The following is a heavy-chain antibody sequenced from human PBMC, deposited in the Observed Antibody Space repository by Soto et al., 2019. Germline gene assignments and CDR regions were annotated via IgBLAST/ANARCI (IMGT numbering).Heavy chain of an antibody. CDR1: GFSLSTNGVG. CDR2: IYWDGDK. CDR3: ARRRDGTYALDY. Sequence: QITLKESGPTLVKPTQTLTLTCTFSGFSLSTNGVGVGWIRQPPGKALEWLALIYWDGDKRYSPSLRSRLTLPQDTSKNQVVLTMTNMAPVDTATYYCARRRDGTYALDYWGQGTLVTVAS. J-gene: IGHJ4*02. D-gene: IGHD1-26*01. V-gene: IGHV2-5*02.